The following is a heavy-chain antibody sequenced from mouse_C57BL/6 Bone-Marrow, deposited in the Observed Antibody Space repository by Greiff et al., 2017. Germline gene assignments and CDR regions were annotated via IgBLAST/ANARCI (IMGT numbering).Heavy chain of an antibody. CDR3: ARWALCYHGMDY. J-gene: IGHJ4*01. CDR2: IYPRSGNT. CDR1: GYTFTSYG. V-gene: IGHV1-81*01. Sequence: QVQLQQSGAELGRAGASVKLSCKASGYTFTSYGISWVKQRTGQGLEWIGEIYPRSGNTYYNEKFKGKATLTADKSSSTAYMELRSLTSEDAAVYFCARWALCYHGMDYWGQGTSVTVSS.